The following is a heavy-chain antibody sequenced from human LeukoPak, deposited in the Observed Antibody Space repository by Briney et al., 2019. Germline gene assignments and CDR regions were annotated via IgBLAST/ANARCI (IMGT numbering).Heavy chain of an antibody. D-gene: IGHD2-21*01. V-gene: IGHV4-59*01. Sequence: SETLSLSCTVSGGSISSFYWSWIRQPPWKGLEWIGYIYYSGSTYYNPSLKSRVTISVDTSKNQFSLRLNSVTAADTAVYYCARGGAYGRFDPWGQGTLVTVSS. CDR3: ARGGAYGRFDP. J-gene: IGHJ5*02. CDR2: IYYSGST. CDR1: GGSISSFY.